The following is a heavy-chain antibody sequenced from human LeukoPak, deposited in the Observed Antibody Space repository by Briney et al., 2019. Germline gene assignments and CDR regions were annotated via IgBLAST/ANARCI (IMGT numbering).Heavy chain of an antibody. Sequence: ASAKVSCKASGYTSTSYGISWVRQAPGQGLEWMGWISAYNGNTNYAQKLQGRVTMTTDTSTSTAYMELRSLRSDDTAVYYCARADYYYDSSGYYPLPPRYWGQGTLVTVSS. J-gene: IGHJ4*02. CDR2: ISAYNGNT. CDR1: GYTSTSYG. V-gene: IGHV1-18*01. CDR3: ARADYYYDSSGYYPLPPRY. D-gene: IGHD3-22*01.